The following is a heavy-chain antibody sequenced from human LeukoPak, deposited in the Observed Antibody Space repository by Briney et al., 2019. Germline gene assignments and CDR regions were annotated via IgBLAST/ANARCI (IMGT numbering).Heavy chain of an antibody. D-gene: IGHD3-16*01. CDR3: ARDQRDYGKGGDYYYYDGMDV. J-gene: IGHJ6*02. Sequence: ASVKVSSKASGYTFTSYGISWVRQAPGQGLEWMGWINPNSGGTNYAQKFQGRVTMTRDTSISTAYMELSRLRSDDTAVYYCARDQRDYGKGGDYYYYDGMDVWGQGTTVTVSS. CDR1: GYTFTSYG. CDR2: INPNSGGT. V-gene: IGHV1-2*02.